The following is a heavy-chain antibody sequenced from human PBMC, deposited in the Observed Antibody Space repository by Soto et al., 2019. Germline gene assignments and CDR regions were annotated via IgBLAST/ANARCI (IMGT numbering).Heavy chain of an antibody. CDR2: IKQDGSEK. J-gene: IGHJ3*01. Sequence: EVQLVGSGGGLVQPGGSLRLSCVASGFTFRTYWMTWVRQAPGKELEWVANIKQDGSEKYYVDSVRGRFAISRDNAKDSLYLQMNSLRVEDTAVYYCARDGLYCTYANCRGDAYDVWDQGTMVTVSS. V-gene: IGHV3-7*04. CDR3: ARDGLYCTYANCRGDAYDV. CDR1: GFTFRTYW. D-gene: IGHD2-8*01.